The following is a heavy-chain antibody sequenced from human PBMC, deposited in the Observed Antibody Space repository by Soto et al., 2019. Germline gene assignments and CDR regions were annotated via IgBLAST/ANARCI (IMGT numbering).Heavy chain of an antibody. CDR2: INAGNGNT. CDR1: GYSFSNYA. Sequence: ASVKVSCKASGYSFSNYAMHWVRQAPGQRLEWMGWINAGNGNTKYPQKFQDRVTTTRNTSASTAYREISSLRSKATAVNYCAKGGNIAVVEADSGMDVWRQGTAVTVSS. CDR3: AKGGNIAVVEADSGMDV. J-gene: IGHJ6*02. V-gene: IGHV1-3*01. D-gene: IGHD2-15*01.